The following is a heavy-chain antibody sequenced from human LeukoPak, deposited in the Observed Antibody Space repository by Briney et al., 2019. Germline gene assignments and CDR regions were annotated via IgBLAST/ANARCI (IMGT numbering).Heavy chain of an antibody. Sequence: SETLSLTCTVSGGSISSGGYYWSWIRQPPGKGLEWIGYIYHSGSTYYNPSLKSRVTISVDRSKNQFSLKLSSVTAADTAVYYCARRNRRERWFGDAELDYWGQGTLVTVSS. CDR1: GGSISSGGYY. CDR3: ARRNRRERWFGDAELDY. CDR2: IYHSGST. V-gene: IGHV4-30-2*01. J-gene: IGHJ4*02. D-gene: IGHD3-10*01.